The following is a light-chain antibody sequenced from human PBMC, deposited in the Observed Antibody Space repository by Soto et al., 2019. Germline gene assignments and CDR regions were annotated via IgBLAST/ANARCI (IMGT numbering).Light chain of an antibody. CDR2: NVS. V-gene: IGLV2-14*03. CDR3: SSYSGTSALYV. CDR1: SSDIGAYNY. J-gene: IGLJ1*01. Sequence: QSALTQPASVSGSPGQSITIFCTGTSSDIGAYNYVSWYQQHPGRAPKLMISNVSNRPSGVSNRFSGSKSGNTASLTISGLQTEDEADYFCSSYSGTSALYVFGAGTKLTVL.